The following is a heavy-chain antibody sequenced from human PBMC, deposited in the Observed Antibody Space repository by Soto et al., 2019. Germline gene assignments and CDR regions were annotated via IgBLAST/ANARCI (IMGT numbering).Heavy chain of an antibody. Sequence: PGGSLRLSCVASGFTFSDYGIHWVRQAPDKGLEWVAVVWFDGSIQYYGDSVKGRFTIPRDNSNNTVDLQMNNLRAEDTAVYYCARVDFGGNSYYFDYWGQGTPVTVSS. CDR2: VWFDGSIQ. V-gene: IGHV3-33*01. CDR1: GFTFSDYG. CDR3: ARVDFGGNSYYFDY. J-gene: IGHJ4*02. D-gene: IGHD1-7*01.